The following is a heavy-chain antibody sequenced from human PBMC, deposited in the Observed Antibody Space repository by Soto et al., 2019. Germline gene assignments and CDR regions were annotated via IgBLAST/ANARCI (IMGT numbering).Heavy chain of an antibody. V-gene: IGHV4-39*01. CDR2: IYYSGST. D-gene: IGHD2-2*01. CDR3: ARQADATRFDP. Sequence: PSETLSLTCTVSGGSISSSSYYWGWIRQPPGKGLEWIGSIYYSGSTYYNPSLKSRVTISVDTSKNQFSLKLSSVTAADTAVYYCARQADATRFDPWGQGTLVTVSS. J-gene: IGHJ5*02. CDR1: GGSISSSSYY.